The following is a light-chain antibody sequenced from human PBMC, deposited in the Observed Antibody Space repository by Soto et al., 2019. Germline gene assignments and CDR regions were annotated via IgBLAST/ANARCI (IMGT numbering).Light chain of an antibody. CDR1: SSDVGNYNL. CDR3: CSYAGYSTYV. CDR2: EGS. Sequence: QSVLTQPASVSGSPGQSITISCTGTSSDVGNYNLVSWYQQHPGKAPKLMIYEGSKRPSGVSNRFSGSKSGNTASLTILGLQAEDEADYYCCSYAGYSTYVLGTGTKVTVL. V-gene: IGLV2-23*01. J-gene: IGLJ1*01.